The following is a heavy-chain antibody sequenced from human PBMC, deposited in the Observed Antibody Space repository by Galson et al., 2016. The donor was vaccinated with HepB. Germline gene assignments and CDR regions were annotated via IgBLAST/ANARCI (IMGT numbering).Heavy chain of an antibody. CDR1: GFPFGSYM. D-gene: IGHD3-16*02. V-gene: IGHV3-74*01. CDR3: ARLGRYTGWYSVY. CDR2: INSDGSTT. Sequence: SLRLSCAASGFPFGSYMMHWVRQAPGKGLVWVTRINSDGSTTIYADSVKGRFTISRDNAKNTVYLQMNSLRAEDTAVYYCARLGRYTGWYSVYWGQGTLVT. J-gene: IGHJ4*02.